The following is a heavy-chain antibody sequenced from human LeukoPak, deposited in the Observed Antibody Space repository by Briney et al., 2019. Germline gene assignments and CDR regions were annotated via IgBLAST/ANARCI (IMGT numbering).Heavy chain of an antibody. CDR2: IYPGDSDT. V-gene: IGHV5-51*01. CDR3: ARLPDHYYDSSGYPYY. Sequence: GESLKISCKGSGYSFTSYWIAWVRRMPGKGLEWMGIIYPGDSDTRYSPSFQGQVTISADKSISTAYLQWSSLKASDTAMYYCARLPDHYYDSSGYPYYWGQGTLVTVSS. CDR1: GYSFTSYW. J-gene: IGHJ4*02. D-gene: IGHD3-22*01.